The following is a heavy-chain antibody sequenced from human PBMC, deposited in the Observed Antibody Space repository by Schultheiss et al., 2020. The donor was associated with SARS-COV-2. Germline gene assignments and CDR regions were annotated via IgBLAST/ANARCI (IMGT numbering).Heavy chain of an antibody. CDR3: ASSADLEWL. CDR1: GFTFSSYW. Sequence: GGSLRLSCAASGFTFSSYWMSWVRQAPGKGLEWVSLISWDGGSTYYADSVKGRFTISRDNSKNSLYLQMNSLRAEDTALYYCASSADLEWLWGQGTLVTVSS. CDR2: ISWDGGST. D-gene: IGHD3-3*01. V-gene: IGHV3-43D*04. J-gene: IGHJ4*02.